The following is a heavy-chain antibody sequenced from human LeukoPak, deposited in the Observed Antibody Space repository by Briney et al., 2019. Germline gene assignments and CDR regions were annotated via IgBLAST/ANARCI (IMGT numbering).Heavy chain of an antibody. CDR1: GYTFTSYD. CDR2: MNPNSGNT. CDR3: ASSRGGPHAFDI. Sequence: ASVKVSCKASGYTFTSYDINWVRQATGQGLEWMGWMNPNSGNTGYVQKFQGRVTMTRNTSISTAYMELSSLRSEDTAVYYCASSRGGPHAFDIWGQGTMVTVSS. V-gene: IGHV1-8*01. J-gene: IGHJ3*02. D-gene: IGHD3-16*01.